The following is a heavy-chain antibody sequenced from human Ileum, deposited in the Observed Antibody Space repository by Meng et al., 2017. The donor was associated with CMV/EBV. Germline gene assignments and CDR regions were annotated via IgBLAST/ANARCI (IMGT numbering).Heavy chain of an antibody. CDR1: GFTIDIYE. D-gene: IGHD5-24*01. V-gene: IGHV3-48*03. CDR3: VRVKERRDGYNYEGGFDY. Sequence: GESLKISCAASGFTIDIYEMNWVRQAPGRGLEWVSLITSDGNTKYYADSVEGRFTISRDNAKNSLLLQMRNPRAEDTAVYYCVRVKERRDGYNYEGGFDYWGQGTLVTVSS. CDR2: ITSDGNTK. J-gene: IGHJ4*02.